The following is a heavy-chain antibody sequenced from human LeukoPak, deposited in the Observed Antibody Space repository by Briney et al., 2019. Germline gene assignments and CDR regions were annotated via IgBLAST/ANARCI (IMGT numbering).Heavy chain of an antibody. D-gene: IGHD7-27*01. CDR3: ARNSPRDVAGRQFLPGVLSLLSQCDNCFDP. CDR1: GYTFTNYG. CDR2: INTYNGNT. Sequence: ASVKVSCKASGYTFTNYGISWVRQAPGQGLEWMGWINTYNGNTNYAQKFQGRVTMTTDTSTSTAYMGLRSLRSDDTAVYYCARNSPRDVAGRQFLPGVLSLLSQCDNCFDPWGQGTLVSVSS. J-gene: IGHJ5*02. V-gene: IGHV1-18*04.